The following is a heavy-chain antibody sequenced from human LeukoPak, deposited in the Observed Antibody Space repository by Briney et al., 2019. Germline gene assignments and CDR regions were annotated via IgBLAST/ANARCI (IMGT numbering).Heavy chain of an antibody. CDR1: GFTFSSYG. D-gene: IGHD2-2*02. V-gene: IGHV3-30*02. J-gene: IGHJ6*02. Sequence: GGSLRLSCAASGFTFSSYGMHWARQAPGKGLEWVAFIRYDGSNKYYADSVKGRFTISRDNSKNTLYLQMNSLRAEDTAVYYCAKDNHIVVVPAAILSHYYYYGMDVWGQGTTVTVSS. CDR2: IRYDGSNK. CDR3: AKDNHIVVVPAAILSHYYYYGMDV.